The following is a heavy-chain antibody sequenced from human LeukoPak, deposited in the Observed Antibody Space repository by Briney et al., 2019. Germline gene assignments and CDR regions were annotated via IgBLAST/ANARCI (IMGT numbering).Heavy chain of an antibody. V-gene: IGHV3-21*01. Sequence: GGSLRLSCLASGFSFNSYTRNGVREAPGKGLEWVSTISPVSSYTWYAESVKGRFTISRDNPKNSVYLQMDSLRAEDTAVYYCVRDVSRRIGMDVWGQGTTVTVSS. J-gene: IGHJ6*02. CDR3: VRDVSRRIGMDV. CDR1: GFSFNSYT. D-gene: IGHD2/OR15-2a*01. CDR2: ISPVSSYT.